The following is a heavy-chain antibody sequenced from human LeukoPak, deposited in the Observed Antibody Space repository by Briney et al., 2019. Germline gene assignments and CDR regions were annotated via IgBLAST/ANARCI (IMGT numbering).Heavy chain of an antibody. J-gene: IGHJ6*03. V-gene: IGHV3-30*02. CDR3: VRTPYSGSAPRYYYMDV. D-gene: IGHD1-26*01. CDR2: IRFDGTNK. CDR1: GFTFNKYG. Sequence: GESLKISCAASGFTFNKYGMHWVRQAPGEGPEWLTFIRFDGTNKYYADSVKGRFTISRDNSMNTVYLQMNSLRAEDTALYYRVRTPYSGSAPRYYYMDVWGKGTTVTVS.